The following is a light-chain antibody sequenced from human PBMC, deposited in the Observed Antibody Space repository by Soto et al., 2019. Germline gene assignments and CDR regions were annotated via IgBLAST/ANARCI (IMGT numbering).Light chain of an antibody. CDR3: CSYAGSSAVV. CDR1: SSDVGSYNL. J-gene: IGLJ2*01. CDR2: EGR. Sequence: QSALTQPASVSGSPGQSITISCTGTSSDVGSYNLVSWYQHHPGKAPKLMIYEGRKRPSGVSNRFSGSKSGNMASLTISGLQAEDEADYYCCSYAGSSAVVFGGGTKVTVL. V-gene: IGLV2-23*01.